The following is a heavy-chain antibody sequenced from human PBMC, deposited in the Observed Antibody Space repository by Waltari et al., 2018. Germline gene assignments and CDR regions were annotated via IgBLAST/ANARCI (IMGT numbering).Heavy chain of an antibody. V-gene: IGHV3-48*01. CDR2: ISSSSSTI. CDR1: GFTFSSYS. D-gene: IGHD3-3*01. J-gene: IGHJ6*02. CDR3: ARDHPLSSYDFWSGYYYYYYYGMDV. Sequence: EVQLVESGGGLVQPGGSLRLSCAASGFTFSSYSMNWVRQAPGKGLEWVSYISSSSSTIYYADSVKGRFTSSRDNAKNSLYLQMNSLRAEDTAVYYCARDHPLSSYDFWSGYYYYYYYGMDVWGQGTTVTVSS.